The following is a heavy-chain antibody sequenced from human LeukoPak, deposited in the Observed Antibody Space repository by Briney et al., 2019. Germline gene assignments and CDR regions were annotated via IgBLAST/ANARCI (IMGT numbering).Heavy chain of an antibody. Sequence: NPGGSLRLSCAASGFTFSNYAMSWVRQAPGKGLEWVSSFSSSIIYIYYADSVKGRFTISRDNAKKAMYLQTNSLRAEDTAVYYCARGRDGYNLIDAFDIWGQGTMVTVSS. CDR2: FSSSIIYI. V-gene: IGHV3-21*01. CDR1: GFTFSNYA. J-gene: IGHJ3*02. D-gene: IGHD5-24*01. CDR3: ARGRDGYNLIDAFDI.